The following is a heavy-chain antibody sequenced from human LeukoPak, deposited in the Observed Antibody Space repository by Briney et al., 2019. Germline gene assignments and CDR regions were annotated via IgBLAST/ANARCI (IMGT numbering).Heavy chain of an antibody. CDR1: GFTFSDYY. D-gene: IGHD6-6*01. Sequence: GGSLRLSCAASGFTFSDYYMSWIRQALGKGLEWVSYISSSGSTIYYADSVKGRFTISRDNAKNSLYLQMNSLRAEDTAVYYCARAAPGDSSSYYYFDYWGQGTLVTVSS. CDR3: ARAAPGDSSSYYYFDY. J-gene: IGHJ4*02. V-gene: IGHV3-11*01. CDR2: ISSSGSTI.